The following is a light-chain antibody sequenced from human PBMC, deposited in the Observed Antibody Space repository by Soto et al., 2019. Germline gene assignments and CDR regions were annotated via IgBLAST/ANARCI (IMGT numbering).Light chain of an antibody. CDR2: AAS. J-gene: IGKJ1*01. CDR3: QQSYSNPRT. V-gene: IGKV1-39*01. CDR1: QSISSY. Sequence: DVQMTQSPSSLSASVGDRVTITCRASQSISSYLNWYQQKPGKAPKLLIYAASSLQSGVPSRFSGSGSGTDFTVTISSLQPEDFATYYCQQSYSNPRTFGQGTKVDIK.